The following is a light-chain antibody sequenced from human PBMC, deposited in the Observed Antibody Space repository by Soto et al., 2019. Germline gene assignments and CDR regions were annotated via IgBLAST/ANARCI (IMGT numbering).Light chain of an antibody. CDR3: QQYNKCPLT. CDR2: GSS. V-gene: IGKV3-15*01. Sequence: EIVMTQSPATLSVSPGERATLSCRASQSVSSNLAWYQQKPGQAPRLLIYGSSTRATGIPARFSGSGSGTEFTLTISSLQYEDFAVYYCQQYNKCPLTFGGGTKVEI. J-gene: IGKJ4*01. CDR1: QSVSSN.